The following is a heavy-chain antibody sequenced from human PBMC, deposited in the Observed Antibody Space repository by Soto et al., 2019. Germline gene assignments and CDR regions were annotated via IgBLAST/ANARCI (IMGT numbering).Heavy chain of an antibody. CDR1: GFTFSSYW. V-gene: IGHV3-74*01. CDR3: AIERYTGYASDAFDI. CDR2: INSDGSST. Sequence: EVQLVESGGGLVQPGGSLRLSCAASGFTFSSYWMHWVRQAPGKGLVWVSRINSDGSSTSYADSVKGRFTISRDNAKNTLSLQMNSLRTEDTAVYYCAIERYTGYASDAFDIWGQGTMVTVSS. J-gene: IGHJ3*02. D-gene: IGHD5-12*01.